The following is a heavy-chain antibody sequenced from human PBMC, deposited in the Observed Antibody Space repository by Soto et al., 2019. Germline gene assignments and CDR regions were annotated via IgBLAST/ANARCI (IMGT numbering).Heavy chain of an antibody. D-gene: IGHD3-10*01. J-gene: IGHJ4*02. Sequence: GGSLRLSCAASGFSFDDYAMHWVRQAPGKGLEWVSGIVWNSGSVGYADFVKGRFTISRDNAKNSLYLQMNSLRVEDTALYYCAKGTYYASGSYCIDYWGQGTLVTVSS. CDR1: GFSFDDYA. V-gene: IGHV3-9*01. CDR2: IVWNSGSV. CDR3: AKGTYYASGSYCIDY.